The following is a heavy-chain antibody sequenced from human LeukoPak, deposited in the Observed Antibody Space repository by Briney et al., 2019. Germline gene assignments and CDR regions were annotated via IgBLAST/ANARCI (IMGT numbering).Heavy chain of an antibody. J-gene: IGHJ4*02. Sequence: ASVKVSCKVSGYTLTELSMHWVRQAPGNGLEWMGGFDPEDGETIYAQKFQGRVTMTEDTSTDTAYMELSSLRSEDTAVYYCATGDDILTGYPTLDYWGQGTLVTVSS. CDR2: FDPEDGET. CDR3: ATGDDILTGYPTLDY. D-gene: IGHD3-9*01. V-gene: IGHV1-24*01. CDR1: GYTLTELS.